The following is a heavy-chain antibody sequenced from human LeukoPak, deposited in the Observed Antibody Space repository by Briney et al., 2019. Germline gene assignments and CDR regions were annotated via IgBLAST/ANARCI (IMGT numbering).Heavy chain of an antibody. CDR1: GFTFDSYG. V-gene: IGHV3-30*18. J-gene: IGHJ4*02. CDR3: AKDRSMMALSYLHY. CDR2: ISYDGSNN. D-gene: IGHD2/OR15-2a*01. Sequence: PGGSLRLSCAASGFTFDSYGMHWVRQAPGKGLEWVAMISYDGSNNYYADSVEGRFTISRDNSKETLYLQMNSLRAEDTAVYYCAKDRSMMALSYLHYWGQGTLVTVSS.